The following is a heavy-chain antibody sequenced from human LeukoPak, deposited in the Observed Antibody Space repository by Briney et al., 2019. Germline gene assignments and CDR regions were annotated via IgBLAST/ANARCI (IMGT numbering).Heavy chain of an antibody. CDR2: TRYDGSNK. J-gene: IGHJ4*02. Sequence: GGSLRLSCAASGFTFSSYGMHWVRQAPGKGLEWVAFTRYDGSNKYYADSVKGRFTISRDTSKNTLSLHMNSLRGEDTAVYYCAKDSQLSGTPTDYWGQGTLVTVSS. V-gene: IGHV3-30*02. CDR1: GFTFSSYG. D-gene: IGHD1/OR15-1a*01. CDR3: AKDSQLSGTPTDY.